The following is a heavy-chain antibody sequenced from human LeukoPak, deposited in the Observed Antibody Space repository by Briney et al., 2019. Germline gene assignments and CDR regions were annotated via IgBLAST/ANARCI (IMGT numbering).Heavy chain of an antibody. J-gene: IGHJ4*02. D-gene: IGHD3-10*01. V-gene: IGHV1-2*02. Sequence: ASVKVSCKASGYTFTGYYMHWVRQAPGQGLEGMGWINLNNGGTKYAQNFQGRITMTRATSISTAYMELDRLRFDDTAVYYCARDSGEVPDYWGQGTLVTVSS. CDR1: GYTFTGYY. CDR2: INLNNGGT. CDR3: ARDSGEVPDY.